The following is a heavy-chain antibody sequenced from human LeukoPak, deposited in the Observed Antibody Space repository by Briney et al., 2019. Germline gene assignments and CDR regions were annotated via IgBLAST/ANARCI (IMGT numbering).Heavy chain of an antibody. J-gene: IGHJ5*02. CDR2: IYYSGST. D-gene: IGHD3-9*01. CDR1: GGSISSSSYY. CDR3: ARATAAGYFGSNWFDP. Sequence: SETLSLTCTVSGGSISSSSYYWGWIRQPPGKGLEWIGSIYYSGSTYYNPSLKSRVTISVDTSKNQLSLKLSSVTAADTAVYYCARATAAGYFGSNWFDPWGQGTLVTVSS. V-gene: IGHV4-39*07.